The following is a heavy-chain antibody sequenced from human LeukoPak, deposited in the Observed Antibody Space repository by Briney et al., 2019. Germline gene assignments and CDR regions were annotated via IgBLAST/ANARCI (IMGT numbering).Heavy chain of an antibody. D-gene: IGHD6-6*01. CDR2: ISYDGSNE. V-gene: IGHV3-30*04. Sequence: GRSLRLSCAASGFTFSSYAMHWVRQAPGKGLEWVAVISYDGSNEYFVDSVKGRFTISRDNSRNILFLQMNSLRPEDTAVYYCARDLGVGAYLLFDYISSGLDSWGQGTLVTVSS. CDR1: GFTFSSYA. J-gene: IGHJ4*02. CDR3: ARDLGVGAYLLFDYISSGLDS.